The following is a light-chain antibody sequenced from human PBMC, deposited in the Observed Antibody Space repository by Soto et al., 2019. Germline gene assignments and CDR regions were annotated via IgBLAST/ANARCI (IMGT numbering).Light chain of an antibody. V-gene: IGLV2-14*01. CDR3: SSYTSSSTWV. CDR2: EVS. Sequence: QSVLTQPASVSGSPGQSITISCTGTSSDIGAYNYVSWYQQHPGTAPKLMIYEVSNRPSGVSNRFSGSKSGNTASLTISGLQAEDEADYYCSSYTSSSTWVFGRGTKLTVL. CDR1: SSDIGAYNY. J-gene: IGLJ3*02.